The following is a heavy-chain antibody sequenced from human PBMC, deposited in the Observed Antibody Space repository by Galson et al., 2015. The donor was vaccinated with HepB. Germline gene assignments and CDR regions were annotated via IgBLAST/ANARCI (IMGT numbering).Heavy chain of an antibody. Sequence: SLRLSCAASGFTFRRYWMNWVRQAPGKGLEWVANINQDGSEKYYVDSVEGRFTISRDNANNSLYLELSGLRAEDTALYYCARGNGDSHDYWGQGTLVTVSS. D-gene: IGHD4-17*01. CDR1: GFTFRRYW. CDR3: ARGNGDSHDY. J-gene: IGHJ4*02. CDR2: INQDGSEK. V-gene: IGHV3-7*03.